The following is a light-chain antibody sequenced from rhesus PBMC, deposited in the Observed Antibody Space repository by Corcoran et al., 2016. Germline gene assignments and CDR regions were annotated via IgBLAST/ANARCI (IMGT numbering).Light chain of an antibody. Sequence: QAAPTQSPSVSGSPGQSVTISGTGITSGFRGQYGGSWYQHYPGKAPKLIIYDVTERPSGVSDRFSGSKSGNTASLPIPGLRAGDEAQHYCRSYASSRNFMFSDGTRLTVL. CDR1: TSGFRGQYG. V-gene: IGLV2-13*03. CDR2: DVT. J-gene: IGLJ1*01. CDR3: RSYASSRNFM.